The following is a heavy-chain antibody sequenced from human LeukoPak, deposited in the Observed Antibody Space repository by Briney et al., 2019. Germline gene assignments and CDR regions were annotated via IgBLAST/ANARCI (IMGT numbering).Heavy chain of an antibody. CDR2: INTDGSST. CDR3: TRDRGFSYSTGFDY. V-gene: IGHV3-74*01. Sequence: PGGSLRLSCAASGFTFSSYWMHWVRQAPGKGVLWVSRINTDGSSTNFADSLRGRFTISRDNAKNTLYLQMNTLRAEDTAVYYCTRDRGFSYSTGFDYWGQGTLVTVSS. CDR1: GFTFSSYW. J-gene: IGHJ4*02. D-gene: IGHD6-25*01.